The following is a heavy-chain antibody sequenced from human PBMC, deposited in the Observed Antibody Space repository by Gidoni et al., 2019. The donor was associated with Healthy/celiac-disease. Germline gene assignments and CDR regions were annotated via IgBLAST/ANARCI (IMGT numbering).Heavy chain of an antibody. D-gene: IGHD2-21*02. V-gene: IGHV4-34*01. J-gene: IGHJ1*01. CDR2: INHSGST. CDR3: ARGPRLLRYFQH. CDR1: RGSFSGYY. Sequence: QVQLQQWGAGLLKPSETLSLTCAVYRGSFSGYYWSWIRQSPGKGLEWIGEINHSGSTNYNPSLKSRVTISVDTSKNQFSLKLSSVTAADTAVYYCARGPRLLRYFQHWGQGTLVSVSS.